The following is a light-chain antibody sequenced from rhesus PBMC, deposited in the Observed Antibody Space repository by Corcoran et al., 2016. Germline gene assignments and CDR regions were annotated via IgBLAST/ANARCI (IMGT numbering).Light chain of an antibody. J-gene: IGKJ1*01. CDR2: GAS. CDR1: QSVSSY. V-gene: IGKV3-31*02. CDR3: QETSNLSRT. Sequence: EIVMTQSPATLSLSPGETATISCRTSQSVSSYVAWYQQKPGQAPRLLIYGASSRATGIPDRFSGSGSGTDFTLTISSLEPEDFAVYYCQETSNLSRTFGQGTKVEIK.